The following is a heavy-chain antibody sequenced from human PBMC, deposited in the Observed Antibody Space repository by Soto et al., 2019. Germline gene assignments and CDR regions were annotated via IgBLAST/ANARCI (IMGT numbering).Heavy chain of an antibody. V-gene: IGHV1-3*04. D-gene: IGHD3-16*02. Sequence: ASGKVSCKTSGDTFTTYAIHWVRQAPGQRLEWLGWFSIGNGYTKYSAKFQDRVTITWDTSATTAYIQLSSLISEDTAVYYCARFRSLGYNFFDYWGQGTLVTVAS. CDR2: FSIGNGYT. CDR3: ARFRSLGYNFFDY. CDR1: GDTFTTYA. J-gene: IGHJ4*02.